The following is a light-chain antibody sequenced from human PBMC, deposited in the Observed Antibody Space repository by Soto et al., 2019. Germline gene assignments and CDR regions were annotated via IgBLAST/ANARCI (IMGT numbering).Light chain of an antibody. CDR2: DAS. Sequence: EIVLTHSPGTLSFSAGEIATLSCRASQSVSSYLAWYQQKPGQAPRLPIYDASNRATGIPARFSGSGSGTDFTLTISSLEPEDFAVYYCQQRSNPTFGQGTRLEIK. CDR1: QSVSSY. CDR3: QQRSNPT. V-gene: IGKV3-11*01. J-gene: IGKJ5*01.